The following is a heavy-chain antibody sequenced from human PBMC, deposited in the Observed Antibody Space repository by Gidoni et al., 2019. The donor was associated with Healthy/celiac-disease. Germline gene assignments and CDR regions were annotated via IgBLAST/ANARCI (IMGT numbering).Heavy chain of an antibody. J-gene: IGHJ4*02. CDR3: ASGVVPAAITRACTDY. V-gene: IGHV3-21*01. CDR2: ISSSSSYI. Sequence: EVQLVESGGGLVKPGGSLRLSCAASGFTFSSYSMNWVRQAPGKGLEWVSSISSSSSYIYYADSVKGRFTISRDNAKNSLYLQMNSLRAEDTAVYYCASGVVPAAITRACTDYWGQGTLVTVSS. CDR1: GFTFSSYS. D-gene: IGHD2-2*01.